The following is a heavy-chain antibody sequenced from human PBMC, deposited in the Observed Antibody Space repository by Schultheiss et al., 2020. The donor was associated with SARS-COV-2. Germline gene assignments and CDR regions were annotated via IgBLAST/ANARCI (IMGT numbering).Heavy chain of an antibody. J-gene: IGHJ1*01. CDR1: GFTFNNYG. D-gene: IGHD2-8*01. V-gene: IGHV3-21*05. CDR2: ILSSGSYT. Sequence: GGSLRLSCAASGFTFNNYGMHWVRQAPGKGLEWVSHILSSGSYTNYADSVKGRFTISRDNAKSSLFLQMNSLRAEDTAVYYCARVGRDCSHGICYNAEYFQHWGQGTLVTVSS. CDR3: ARVGRDCSHGICYNAEYFQH.